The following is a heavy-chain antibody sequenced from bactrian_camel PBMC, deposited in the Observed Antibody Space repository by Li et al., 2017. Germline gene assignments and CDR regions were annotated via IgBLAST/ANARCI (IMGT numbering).Heavy chain of an antibody. CDR1: GETGSTDC. CDR2: IAARTADT. V-gene: IGHV3S1*01. J-gene: IGHJ4*01. CDR3: AAVNRAWLRFPRTDEIQH. D-gene: IGHD1*01. Sequence: HVQLVESGGGSVQAGGSLRLSCSVSGETGSTDCMGWFRQAPGKEREGVAAIAARTADTYYADSEKGRFTISHDAAVNTLWLEMNNLQPEDTGIYYCAAVNRAWLRFPRTDEIQHWGQGTQVTVS.